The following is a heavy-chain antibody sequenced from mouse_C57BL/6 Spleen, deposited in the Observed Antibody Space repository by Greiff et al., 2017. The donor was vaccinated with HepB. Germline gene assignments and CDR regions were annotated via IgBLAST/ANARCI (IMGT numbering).Heavy chain of an antibody. Sequence: VQLQQSGPELVKPGASVKISCKASGYTFTDYYMNWVKQSHGKSLEWIGDINPNNGGTSYNQKFKGKATLTVDKSSSTAYMELRSLTSEDSEVYYCARWAYYYAMDYWGQGTSVTVSS. V-gene: IGHV1-26*01. J-gene: IGHJ4*01. CDR2: INPNNGGT. CDR3: ARWAYYYAMDY. CDR1: GYTFTDYY.